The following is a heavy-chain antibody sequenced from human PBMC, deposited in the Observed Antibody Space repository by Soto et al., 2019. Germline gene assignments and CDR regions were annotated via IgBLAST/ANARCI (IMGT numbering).Heavy chain of an antibody. Sequence: GEPVQISCQGSGYAFSSYWIAWVLQMPGKGLEWMGIIYPGDSDTRYSPSFQGQVTISVDKSITTAYLQWSSLKASDTAMYYCARGYCTATICDPWFDPWGQGTLVTVSS. CDR1: GYAFSSYW. CDR3: ARGYCTATICDPWFDP. V-gene: IGHV5-51*01. J-gene: IGHJ5*02. D-gene: IGHD2-8*02. CDR2: IYPGDSDT.